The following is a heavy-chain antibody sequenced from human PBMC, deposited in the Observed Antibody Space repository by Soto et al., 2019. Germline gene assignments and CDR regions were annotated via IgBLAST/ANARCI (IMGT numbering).Heavy chain of an antibody. CDR1: GFTFNSYE. J-gene: IGHJ4*02. CDR2: ISSSGSTI. CDR3: ARGGIAVGGWGNVDY. V-gene: IGHV3-48*03. Sequence: EVQLVESGGGLVQPGGSLRLSCAASGFTFNSYEMNWVRQAPGKGLEWVSYISSSGSTIYYIDSVKGRFTISRDNAKNSLYLQMNSLRAEDTAVYYCARGGIAVGGWGNVDYWGQGTLITVSS. D-gene: IGHD6-19*01.